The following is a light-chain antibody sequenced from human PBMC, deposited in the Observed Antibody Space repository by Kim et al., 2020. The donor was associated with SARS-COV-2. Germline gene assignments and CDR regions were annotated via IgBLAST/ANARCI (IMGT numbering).Light chain of an antibody. V-gene: IGKV1-5*01. CDR2: GAS. CDR1: QTLPMS. Sequence: PSLGARVPSSCRASQTLPMSLASYPQNLGKAPELLIYGASTLQSGVPSRFSGSGSGTEFTLTINGLQPDDFATYYCQQYNLYPLTFGGGTKVDIK. J-gene: IGKJ4*01. CDR3: QQYNLYPLT.